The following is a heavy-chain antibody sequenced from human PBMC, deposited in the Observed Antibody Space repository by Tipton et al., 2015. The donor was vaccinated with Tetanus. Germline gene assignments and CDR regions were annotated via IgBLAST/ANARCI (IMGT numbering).Heavy chain of an antibody. CDR2: IDYFGST. CDR1: GGPISTYH. Sequence: TLSLTCTVSGGPISTYHWNWIRQSPGKGLEWIGYIDYFGSTKYNPSLKSRVAMSVDTSKNQLSLRLNSVTSADTAVYYCARGGIAAAGGGLDYWGQGTLVTVSS. V-gene: IGHV4-59*01. CDR3: ARGGIAAAGGGLDY. J-gene: IGHJ4*02. D-gene: IGHD6-13*01.